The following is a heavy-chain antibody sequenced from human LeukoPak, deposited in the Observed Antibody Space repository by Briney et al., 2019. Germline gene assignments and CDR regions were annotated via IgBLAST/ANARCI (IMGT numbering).Heavy chain of an antibody. J-gene: IGHJ4*02. CDR2: ISYDGSNT. D-gene: IGHD2-15*01. CDR1: GFTLSTYA. V-gene: IGHV3-30*18. CDR3: AKSRSGGGSCYNY. Sequence: GGSLRLSCPASGFTLSTYAMHWLRPAPGRGLEWVSLISYDGSNTYYADSVKGRFTISRDTSKNTLYLQMNSLRAEDTAVYYCAKSRSGGGSCYNYWGQGTLVTVSS.